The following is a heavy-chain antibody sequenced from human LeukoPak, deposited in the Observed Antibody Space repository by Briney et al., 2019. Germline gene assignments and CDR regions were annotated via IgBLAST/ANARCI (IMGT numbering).Heavy chain of an antibody. D-gene: IGHD4-17*01. V-gene: IGHV3-15*01. CDR1: GFTFSSYA. CDR3: AREDYGDSILDY. J-gene: IGHJ4*02. CDR2: VKSKTDGGTT. Sequence: GGSLRLSCAASGFTFSSYAMSWVRQAPGKGLEWVGRVKSKTDGGTTDYAAPVKGRFTISRDDSKNTLYLQMNSLKTEDTAVYYCAREDYGDSILDYWGQGTLVTVSS.